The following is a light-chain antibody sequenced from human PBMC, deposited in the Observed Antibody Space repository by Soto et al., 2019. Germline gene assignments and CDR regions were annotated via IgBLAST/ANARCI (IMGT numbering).Light chain of an antibody. CDR2: KAS. V-gene: IGKV1-5*03. CDR1: QSISSW. J-gene: IGKJ2*01. CDR3: QQYNSYPYT. Sequence: DIQMTQSPSTLSASVGDRVTITCRASQSISSWLAWYQQKPGKAPKLLIYKASSLESGVPSRFSSSGSGTEFTLTISSLQPDDVATYYCQQYNSYPYTFGQGNKLEIK.